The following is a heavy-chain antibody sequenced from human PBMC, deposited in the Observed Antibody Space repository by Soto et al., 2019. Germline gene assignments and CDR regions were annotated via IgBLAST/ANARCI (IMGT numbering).Heavy chain of an antibody. CDR1: GYTLTELS. CDR3: ATTTVSKPGHYFDY. D-gene: IGHD4-17*01. CDR2: FDPEDGET. V-gene: IGHV1-24*01. J-gene: IGHJ4*02. Sequence: ASVKVSCKVSGYTLTELSMHWVRQAPGKGLEWMGGFDPEDGETIYAQKFQGRVTMTEDTSTDTAYMELSSLGSEDTAVYYCATTTVSKPGHYFDYWAQGTLVTVSS.